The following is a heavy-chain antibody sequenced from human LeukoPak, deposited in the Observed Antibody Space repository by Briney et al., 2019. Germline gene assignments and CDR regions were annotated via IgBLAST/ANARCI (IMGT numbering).Heavy chain of an antibody. D-gene: IGHD6-19*01. J-gene: IGHJ5*02. V-gene: IGHV1-18*04. CDR2: ISAYNGNT. CDR1: GYTFTNFY. Sequence: ASVKVSCKASGYTFTNFYMHWVRQAPGQGLEWMGWISAYNGNTNYAQKLQGRVTMTTDTSTSTAYMELRSLRSDDTAVYYCARDRTRIAVAGTAEWFDPWGQGTLVTVSS. CDR3: ARDRTRIAVAGTAEWFDP.